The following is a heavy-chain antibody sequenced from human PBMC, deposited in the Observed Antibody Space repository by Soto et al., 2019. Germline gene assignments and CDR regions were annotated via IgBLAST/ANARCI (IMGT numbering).Heavy chain of an antibody. CDR1: GFSLSTSGMC. J-gene: IGHJ3*02. CDR2: IDWDDDK. D-gene: IGHD7-27*01. Sequence: ESGPTLVNPTQTLTLTCTFSGFSLSTSGMCVSWIRQPPGKALEWLARIDWDDDKYYSTSLKTRLTISKDTSKNQVVLTMTNMDPVDTATYYCAGGLLGKDAFDIWGQGTMVTVSS. CDR3: AGGLLGKDAFDI. V-gene: IGHV2-70*11.